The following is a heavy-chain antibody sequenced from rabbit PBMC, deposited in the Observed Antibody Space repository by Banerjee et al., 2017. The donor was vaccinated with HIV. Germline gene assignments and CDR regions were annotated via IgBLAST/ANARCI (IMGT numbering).Heavy chain of an antibody. J-gene: IGHJ6*01. Sequence: QSLEEAGGDLVKPGASLTLTCTASGFAFSSSYGICWVRQAPEKGLEWIACIYTGSSETTDYASWAKGRFTISKTSSTTVTLQMTSLTAADTATYFCTRPNDNGYDYQDLWGPGTLVTVS. CDR2: IYTGSSETT. D-gene: IGHD6-1*01. CDR3: TRPNDNGYDYQDL. CDR1: GFAFSSSYG. V-gene: IGHV1S40*01.